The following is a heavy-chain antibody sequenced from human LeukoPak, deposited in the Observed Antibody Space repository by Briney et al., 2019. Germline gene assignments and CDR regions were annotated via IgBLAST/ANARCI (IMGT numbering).Heavy chain of an antibody. CDR3: ARQVPDYNDGSGSPIWFDP. J-gene: IGHJ5*02. Sequence: SETLSLTCTVSGGSISSGGYYWSWIRQHPGKGLEWIGYIYYSGSTYYNPSLKSRVTISLDTSKNQFSLKLTSVTAADTAVYYCARQVPDYNDGSGSPIWFDPWGQGSMVTVSS. V-gene: IGHV4-31*03. D-gene: IGHD3-22*01. CDR1: GGSISSGGYY. CDR2: IYYSGST.